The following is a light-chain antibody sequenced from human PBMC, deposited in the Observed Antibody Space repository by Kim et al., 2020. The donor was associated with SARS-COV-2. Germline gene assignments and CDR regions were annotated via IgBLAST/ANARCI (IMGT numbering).Light chain of an antibody. V-gene: IGLV4-69*01. J-gene: IGLJ2*01. Sequence: VKLTCTLGSGHGNYAIAWQRLQREKGQRYLMQLSSDGSHNKGDGIPDRVSGSSSGAGRYLTISSLQSEDEADYYCQTWGTGIRVVFGGGTQLTVL. CDR3: QTWGTGIRVV. CDR1: SGHGNYA. CDR2: LSSDGSH.